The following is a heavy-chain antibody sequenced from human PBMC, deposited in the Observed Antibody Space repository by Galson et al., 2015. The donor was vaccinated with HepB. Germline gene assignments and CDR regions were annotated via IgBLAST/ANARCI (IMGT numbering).Heavy chain of an antibody. V-gene: IGHV5-51*01. Sequence: GAEVKKPGESLKISCKGSGYSFTSYWIGWVRQMPGKGLEWMGIIYPGDSDTRYSPSFQGQVTISADKSISTAYLQWSSLKASDTAMYYCATHLEPYSSSWYDFDYWGQGTLVTVSS. J-gene: IGHJ4*02. CDR2: IYPGDSDT. CDR1: GYSFTSYW. CDR3: ATHLEPYSSSWYDFDY. D-gene: IGHD6-13*01.